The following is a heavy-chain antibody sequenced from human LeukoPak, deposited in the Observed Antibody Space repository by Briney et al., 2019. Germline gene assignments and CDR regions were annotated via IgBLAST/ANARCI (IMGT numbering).Heavy chain of an antibody. D-gene: IGHD6-25*01. V-gene: IGHV4-34*01. CDR2: IIHTGHT. Sequence: PSETLSLTCAVYGGSFTSYYWSWIRQPPGKGLEWIGEIIHTGHTNYNPSLKSRVTMSVETSKNQLSLILSSVTAADTAVYYCARGPYSSDAGYWGQGTLVTVSS. J-gene: IGHJ4*02. CDR3: ARGPYSSDAGY. CDR1: GGSFTSYY.